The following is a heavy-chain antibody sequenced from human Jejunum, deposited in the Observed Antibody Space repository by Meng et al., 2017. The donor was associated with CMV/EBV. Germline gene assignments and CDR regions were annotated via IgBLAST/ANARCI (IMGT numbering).Heavy chain of an antibody. CDR1: SVKSDSYY. J-gene: IGHJ5*02. V-gene: IGHV4-61*01. CDR2: IHYGGST. Sequence: SVKSDSYYWSWIRQPPGKALEWMGYIHYGGSTNYNPSLKSRVTISVDTSKNRFSLRLTSVTAADTAVYYCARDLMTTITTGWFDPWGQGTLVTVSS. D-gene: IGHD4-11*01. CDR3: ARDLMTTITTGWFDP.